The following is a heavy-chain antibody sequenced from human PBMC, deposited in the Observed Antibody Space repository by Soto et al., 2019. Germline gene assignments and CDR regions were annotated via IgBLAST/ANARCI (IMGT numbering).Heavy chain of an antibody. J-gene: IGHJ6*02. CDR3: ARDKDRTPTRSYYYYYGMDV. CDR2: IWYDGSNK. Sequence: GGSLRLSCAASGFTLSSYGMHWVRQAPGKGLEWVAVIWYDGSNKYYADSVKGRFTISRENSKNTLYLQMNSVRAEDTAVHYCARDKDRTPTRSYYYYYGMDVWGQGTTVTVSS. CDR1: GFTLSSYG. V-gene: IGHV3-33*01.